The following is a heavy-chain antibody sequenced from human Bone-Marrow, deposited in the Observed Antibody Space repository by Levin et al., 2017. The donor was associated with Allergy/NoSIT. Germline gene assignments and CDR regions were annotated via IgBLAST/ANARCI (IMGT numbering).Heavy chain of an antibody. D-gene: IGHD6-13*01. CDR2: IGGTGYDT. V-gene: IGHV3-23*01. CDR1: GFPFSSYT. J-gene: IGHJ4*02. CDR3: AKDRGYSTTWYWDH. Sequence: GGSLRLSCAGSGFPFSSYTMTWVRRAPGRGLEWVSSIGGTGYDTYYADSVRGRFTISRDNSRDSVYLQMNSLRADDTAFYYCAKDRGYSTTWYWDHWGQGTLVSVSS.